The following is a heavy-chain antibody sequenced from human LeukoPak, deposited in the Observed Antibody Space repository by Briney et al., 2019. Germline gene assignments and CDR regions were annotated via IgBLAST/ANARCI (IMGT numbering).Heavy chain of an antibody. CDR3: ASGYYFDY. CDR1: GFTFSSYA. CDR2: ISYDGSTK. V-gene: IGHV3-30*01. Sequence: GRSLRLSCAASGFTFSSYAMHWVCQAPGKGLDWVGVISYDGSTKYHADSVKGRFTISRDNSKNTLSLQMNSLRAEDTAVYYCASGYYFDYWGQGTLVTVSS. J-gene: IGHJ4*02.